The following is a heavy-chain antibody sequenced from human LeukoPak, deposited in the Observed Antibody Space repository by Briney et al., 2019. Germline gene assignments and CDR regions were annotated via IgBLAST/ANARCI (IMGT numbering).Heavy chain of an antibody. Sequence: SETLSLTCTVSGGSISRYYWSWIRQPPGKGLEWIGRIYTSGSTNYNPSLKSRVTMSVDTSKNQFSLKLSSVTAADTAVYYCARSPRNPGQYYFDYWGQGTLVTVSS. J-gene: IGHJ4*02. CDR1: GGSISRYY. CDR2: IYTSGST. D-gene: IGHD1-14*01. V-gene: IGHV4-4*07. CDR3: ARSPRNPGQYYFDY.